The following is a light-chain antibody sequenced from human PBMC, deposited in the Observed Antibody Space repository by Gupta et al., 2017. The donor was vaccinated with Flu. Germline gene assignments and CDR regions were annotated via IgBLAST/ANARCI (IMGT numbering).Light chain of an antibody. CDR3: QQYGGSPLYT. CDR1: QKISSSY. V-gene: IGKV3-20*01. Sequence: EVVLTQSPDTLSLSPGERATLSCRASQKISSSYLAWHQQRPGQAPRLLISGTINRAAGTPDSFSGSGSGTEFTLTISNLEPGDSALYFCQQYGGSPLYTFGQGTKVDIK. CDR2: GTI. J-gene: IGKJ2*01.